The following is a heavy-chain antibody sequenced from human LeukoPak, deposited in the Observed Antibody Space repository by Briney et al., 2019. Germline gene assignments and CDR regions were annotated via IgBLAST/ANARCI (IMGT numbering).Heavy chain of an antibody. V-gene: IGHV1-69*04. CDR1: GGTFSSYA. J-gene: IGHJ5*02. Sequence: ASVKVTCKASGGTFSSYAISWVRQPPGQGLEWMGRIIPIFCIANYAQKFQGRVTITADKSTSTAYMELSSLRTEDTAVYYCARVKRANCSSTSCYGWFDPWGQGTLVTVSS. CDR2: IIPIFCIA. D-gene: IGHD2-2*01. CDR3: ARVKRANCSSTSCYGWFDP.